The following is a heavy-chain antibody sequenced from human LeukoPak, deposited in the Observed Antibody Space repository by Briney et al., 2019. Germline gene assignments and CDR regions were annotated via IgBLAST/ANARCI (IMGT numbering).Heavy chain of an antibody. CDR2: INPNSGAA. CDR3: ARASYSNYATHFDY. V-gene: IGHV1-2*06. J-gene: IGHJ4*02. Sequence: VASVKVSCKASGYTFTDYYMHWVRQAPGQGLEWMGRINPNSGAADYAQEFQGRVTMTRDTSINTVYMELSRLRSDDTAVYYCARASYSNYATHFDYWGQGTLVTGSS. D-gene: IGHD4-11*01. CDR1: GYTFTDYY.